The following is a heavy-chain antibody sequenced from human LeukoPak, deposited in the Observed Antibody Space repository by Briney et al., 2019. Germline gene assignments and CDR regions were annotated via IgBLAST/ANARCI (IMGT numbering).Heavy chain of an antibody. Sequence: GGSLRLSCAASGFTFSSYAMHWVRQAPGKGLEWVAVISYDGSNKYYADSVKGRFTISRDNSKNTLYLQMNSLRAEDTAVYYCARGYSSGWYRDVDYWGQGTLVTVSS. J-gene: IGHJ4*02. CDR2: ISYDGSNK. V-gene: IGHV3-30*04. D-gene: IGHD6-19*01. CDR1: GFTFSSYA. CDR3: ARGYSSGWYRDVDY.